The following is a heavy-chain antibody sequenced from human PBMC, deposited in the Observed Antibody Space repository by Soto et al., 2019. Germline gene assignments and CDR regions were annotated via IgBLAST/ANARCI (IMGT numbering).Heavy chain of an antibody. D-gene: IGHD3-3*01. V-gene: IGHV4-30-4*01. CDR1: GGSISSGDYY. CDR2: IYYSGST. CDR3: ARAPYYDFWSGYPGRLGMDV. Sequence: QVQLQESGPGLVKPSQTLSLTCTVSGGSISSGDYYWSWIRQPPGKGLEWIGYIYYSGSTYYNPSRKSRVTISVDTSKNQFALKLSSVTAADTAVYYCARAPYYDFWSGYPGRLGMDVWGQGTTVTVSS. J-gene: IGHJ6*02.